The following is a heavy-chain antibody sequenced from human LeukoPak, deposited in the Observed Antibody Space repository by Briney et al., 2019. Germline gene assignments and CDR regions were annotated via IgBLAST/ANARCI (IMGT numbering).Heavy chain of an antibody. D-gene: IGHD3-3*01. V-gene: IGHV1-18*01. Sequence: GASVKVSCKASGYTFTSYGISWVRQAPGQGLEWMGWISAYNGNTNYAQKLQGRVTMTTDTSTSTAYMELRSLGSDDTAVYYCARHTWEWLTDRDTRPYDYWGQGTLVTVSS. J-gene: IGHJ4*02. CDR1: GYTFTSYG. CDR3: ARHTWEWLTDRDTRPYDY. CDR2: ISAYNGNT.